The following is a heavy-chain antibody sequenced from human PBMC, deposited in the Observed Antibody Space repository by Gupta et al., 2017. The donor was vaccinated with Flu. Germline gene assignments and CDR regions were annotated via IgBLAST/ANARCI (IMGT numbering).Heavy chain of an antibody. CDR1: FYKYA. CDR2: ISGGDGIE. J-gene: IGHJ1*01. Sequence: FYKYAMTWVRQTPGKGLEWVATISGGDGIEAYERDSVMGRFTIYRDNAKSVVSLQMKRLRGEDTGIYYWAKGGHLSPYDYWGHGTLVTVSS. D-gene: IGHD3-16*01. V-gene: IGHV3-23*01. CDR3: AKGGHLSPYDY.